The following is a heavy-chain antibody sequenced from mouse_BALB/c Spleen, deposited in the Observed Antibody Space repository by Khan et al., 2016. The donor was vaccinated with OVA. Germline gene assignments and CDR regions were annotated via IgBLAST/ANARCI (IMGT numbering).Heavy chain of an antibody. J-gene: IGHJ3*01. CDR2: IWSGGST. Sequence: QVQLKESGPGLVRPSQSLSITCTVSGFSLTTYGVHWVRQSPGKGLEWLGVIWSGGSTDYSAAFISRLSISKDNSKSQVFFKMNSLQPNDTAIYYCARNYDYDEVLAYWGQGTLVTVSA. D-gene: IGHD2-4*01. V-gene: IGHV2-2*02. CDR1: GFSLTTYG. CDR3: ARNYDYDEVLAY.